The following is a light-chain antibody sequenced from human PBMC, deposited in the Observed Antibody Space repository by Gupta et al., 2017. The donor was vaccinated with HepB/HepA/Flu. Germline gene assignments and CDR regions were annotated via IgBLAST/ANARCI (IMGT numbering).Light chain of an antibody. CDR2: ENN. CDR3: GTWDSSRSGWV. CDR1: NSNIGNNY. V-gene: IGLV1-51*02. J-gene: IGLJ3*02. Sequence: QSVLTQPPSVSAAPGQKVTISCSGSNSNIGNNYVSWYQQLPGTAPKAFIYENNKRPSGIPERFSGSKSGTSATLGITGLQTGDEADYYCGTWDSSRSGWVFGGGTKLTVL.